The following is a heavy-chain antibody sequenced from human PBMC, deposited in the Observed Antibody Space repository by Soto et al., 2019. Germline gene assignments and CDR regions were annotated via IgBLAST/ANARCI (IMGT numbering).Heavy chain of an antibody. CDR1: GFTFSNYG. CDR2: ISYDGSNK. Sequence: QVQLVESGGGVVQPGRSLRLSCAASGFTFSNYGMHWVHQAPGKGLEWVAVISYDGSNKYHADSVKGRFTISRDNSKNTLYLQMNSLRAEDTAVYYCAKAGFSGSSTYYYHYGMDVWGQGTTVTVSS. V-gene: IGHV3-30*18. D-gene: IGHD1-26*01. J-gene: IGHJ6*02. CDR3: AKAGFSGSSTYYYHYGMDV.